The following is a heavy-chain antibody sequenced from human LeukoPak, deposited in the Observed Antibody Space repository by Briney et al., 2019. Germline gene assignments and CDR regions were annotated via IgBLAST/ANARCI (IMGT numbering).Heavy chain of an antibody. CDR1: GGSISSYY. D-gene: IGHD6-13*01. V-gene: IGHV4-59*01. Sequence: SETLCLTCTASGGSISSYYWSWVRQPPGKGLEWIGYIYYSGSTNYNPSLKSRVTISVDTSKNQISLKLSSVTAAETAVYYRARDLGIGTWFEPWGQGTLVTVSS. CDR3: ARDLGIGTWFEP. CDR2: IYYSGST. J-gene: IGHJ5*02.